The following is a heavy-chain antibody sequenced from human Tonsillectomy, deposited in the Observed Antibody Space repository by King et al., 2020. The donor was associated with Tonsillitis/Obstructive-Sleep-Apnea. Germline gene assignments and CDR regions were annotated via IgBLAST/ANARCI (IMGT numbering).Heavy chain of an antibody. V-gene: IGHV4-59*01. CDR1: GGSISSYY. D-gene: IGHD3-22*01. J-gene: IGHJ4*02. CDR2: IYYSGSS. CDR3: ARVPDSSGFYSIFDY. Sequence: VQLQESGPGLVKPSETLSLTCNVSGGSISSYYWSWIRQPPGKGLEWIGYIYYSGSSKYNPSLKSRVTISVDTSKNQFSLKLSSVTAADTAVYYCARVPDSSGFYSIFDYWGQGTLVTVSS.